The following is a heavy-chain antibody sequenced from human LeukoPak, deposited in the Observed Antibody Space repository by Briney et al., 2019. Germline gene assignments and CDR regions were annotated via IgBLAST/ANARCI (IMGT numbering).Heavy chain of an antibody. Sequence: GGSLRLSCAASGFTFSSYWMSWVRQAPGKGLEWXXNIKQDGSEKYXVDXXKGRFTISRDNAKNSLYLQMNSLRAEDTAVYYCARQVTDRSSGYYYWGQGTLVTVSS. V-gene: IGHV3-7*03. J-gene: IGHJ4*02. CDR1: GFTFSSYW. D-gene: IGHD3-22*01. CDR3: ARQVTDRSSGYYY. CDR2: IKQDGSEK.